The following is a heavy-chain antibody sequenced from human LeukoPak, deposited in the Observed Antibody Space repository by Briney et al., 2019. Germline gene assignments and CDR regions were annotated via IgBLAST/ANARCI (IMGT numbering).Heavy chain of an antibody. J-gene: IGHJ4*02. D-gene: IGHD3-22*01. V-gene: IGHV3-30*19. CDR1: GFTFRSYG. CDR2: ILYDGSDK. CDR3: ARDGPLRVNRFDY. Sequence: GGSLRLSCAASGFTFRSYGMHWVRQAPGKGLEWVAFILYDGSDKYYADSVKGRFTISRDNSKNTLYLQLNSLRAEDTAIYYCARDGPLRVNRFDYWGQGTLVTVSS.